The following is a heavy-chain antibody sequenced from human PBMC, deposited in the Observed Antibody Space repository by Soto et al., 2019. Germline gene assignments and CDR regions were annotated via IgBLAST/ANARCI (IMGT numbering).Heavy chain of an antibody. Sequence: ASVKVSCKASGYTFTSYGISWVRQAPGQGLEWMGWISAYNGNTNYAQKLQGRVTMTTDTSTSTAYMELRSLRSDDTAVYYCARDRITGTMAGAFDIWGQGKMVTVSS. CDR3: ARDRITGTMAGAFDI. J-gene: IGHJ3*02. V-gene: IGHV1-18*01. D-gene: IGHD1-7*01. CDR2: ISAYNGNT. CDR1: GYTFTSYG.